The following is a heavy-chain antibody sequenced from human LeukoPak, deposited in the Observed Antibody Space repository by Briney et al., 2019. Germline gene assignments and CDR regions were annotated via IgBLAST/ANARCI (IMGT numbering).Heavy chain of an antibody. Sequence: HPGGSLRLSCAASGFTFSSYAMSWVRQAPGKGLEWVSAISGSGGSTYYADSVKGRFTISRDNSKNTLYLQMNSLRAEDTAVYYCATGLSIITMIVVVSDYWGQGTLVTVSS. V-gene: IGHV3-23*01. D-gene: IGHD3-22*01. J-gene: IGHJ4*02. CDR3: ATGLSIITMIVVVSDY. CDR2: ISGSGGST. CDR1: GFTFSSYA.